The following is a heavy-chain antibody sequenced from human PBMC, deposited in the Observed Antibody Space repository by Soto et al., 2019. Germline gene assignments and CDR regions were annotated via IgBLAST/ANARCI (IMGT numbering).Heavy chain of an antibody. CDR3: ASTEHSGYYYGFAFDI. CDR1: GGSISSYY. D-gene: IGHD3-22*01. J-gene: IGHJ3*02. V-gene: IGHV4-59*01. Sequence: QVQLQESGPGLVKPSETLSLTCTVSGGSISSYYWSWIRQPPGKGLEWIGYIYYSGSTNYNPSLKSRVTISVDTSKNQFSLKLSSVTAADTAVYYCASTEHSGYYYGFAFDIWGQGTMVTVSS. CDR2: IYYSGST.